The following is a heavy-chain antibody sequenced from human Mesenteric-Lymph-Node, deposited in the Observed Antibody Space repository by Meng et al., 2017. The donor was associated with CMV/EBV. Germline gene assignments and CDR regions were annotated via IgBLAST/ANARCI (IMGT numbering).Heavy chain of an antibody. V-gene: IGHV3-74*01. D-gene: IGHD3-10*01. CDR2: INTDMTNT. J-gene: IGHJ4*02. CDR3: ARSFFGSGSYYSQY. CDR1: GFTFSSYW. Sequence: GGSLRLSCAASGFTFSSYWMHWVRQAPGKGLMWVSRINTDMTNTNYVDSAKGRFAISRDIAKNTLYLQMNSLRDEDTAVYYCARSFFGSGSYYSQYWGQGTLVTVSS.